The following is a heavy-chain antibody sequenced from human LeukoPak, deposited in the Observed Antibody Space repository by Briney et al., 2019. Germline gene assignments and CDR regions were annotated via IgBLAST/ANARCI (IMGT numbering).Heavy chain of an antibody. V-gene: IGHV4-34*01. CDR3: ARGYSVAGTWGLDY. CDR2: INHSGST. CDR1: GGXFXXYY. J-gene: IGHJ4*02. D-gene: IGHD6-19*01. Sequence: SETLSLTCAVYGGXFXXYYWXWXXXPPGXGLXXIGXINHSGSTNYNPSLKSRVTIPVDTSKNQFSLKLSSVTAADTAVYYCARGYSVAGTWGLDYWGQGTLVTVSS.